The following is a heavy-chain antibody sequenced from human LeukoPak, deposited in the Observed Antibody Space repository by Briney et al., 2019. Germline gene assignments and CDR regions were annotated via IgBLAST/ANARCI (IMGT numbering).Heavy chain of an antibody. CDR1: GGSISSSSYY. CDR2: ISYSGST. D-gene: IGHD3-22*01. V-gene: IGHV4-39*01. J-gene: IGHJ5*02. Sequence: SETLSLTCTVSGGSISSSSYYWGWIRQPPGKGLEWIGSISYSGSTYYNPSLKSRVTISVDTSKNQFSLKLSSVTAADTAVYYCARCPGYYDSRDQNWFDPWGQGTLVTVSS. CDR3: ARCPGYYDSRDQNWFDP.